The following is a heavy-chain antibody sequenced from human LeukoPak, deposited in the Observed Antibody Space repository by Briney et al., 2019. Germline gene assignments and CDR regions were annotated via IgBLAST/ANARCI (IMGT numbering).Heavy chain of an antibody. D-gene: IGHD3-16*01. V-gene: IGHV4-59*01. Sequence: SETLSLTCTVSGGSISTNYWSWIRQPPGKGLEWIGNIFYSVRNNYNPSLRSRVTMSVDTSKNQFSLKLSSVTAADTAVYYCARVNARGSWLDYWGLGTLVTVSS. CDR3: ARVNARGSWLDY. J-gene: IGHJ4*02. CDR2: IFYSVRN. CDR1: GGSISTNY.